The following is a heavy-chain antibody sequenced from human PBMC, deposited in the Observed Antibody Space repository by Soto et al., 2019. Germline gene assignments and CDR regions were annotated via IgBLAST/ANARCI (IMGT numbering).Heavy chain of an antibody. J-gene: IGHJ4*02. CDR2: IIPIFGTA. D-gene: IGHD1-7*01. CDR3: ARDWNYGGNPYGFDY. Sequence: SVKVSCKASGGTFSSYAISWVRQAPGQGLEWMGGIIPIFGTANYAQKFQGRVTITADESTSTAYMELSSLRSEDTAVYYCARDWNYGGNPYGFDYWGQGTLVTVSS. V-gene: IGHV1-69*13. CDR1: GGTFSSYA.